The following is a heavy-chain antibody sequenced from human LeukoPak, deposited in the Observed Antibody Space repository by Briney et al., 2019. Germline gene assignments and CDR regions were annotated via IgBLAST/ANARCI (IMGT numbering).Heavy chain of an antibody. D-gene: IGHD3-10*01. CDR2: IYYSGSM. CDR1: GGSISSSSYY. CDR3: ASYKGGSGRYYKIEARYYHMDV. V-gene: IGHV4-39*01. J-gene: IGHJ6*03. Sequence: SETLSLTCTVSGGSISSSSYYWGWIRQPPGKGLEWIGTIYYSGSMFYNPSLKSRVTISVDTSKNQFSLKLSSVTAADTAMYYCASYKGGSGRYYKIEARYYHMDVWGKGTTVTISS.